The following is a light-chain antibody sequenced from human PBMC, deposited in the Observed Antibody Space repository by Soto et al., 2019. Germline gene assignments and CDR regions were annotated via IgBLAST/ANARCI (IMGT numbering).Light chain of an antibody. CDR1: QSVSSY. Sequence: EIVLTQSPATLSLSPGERATLSCRASQSVSSYLAWYQQKPGQAPRLLIYDASHRATGIPASFSGSGSGTAVSLPTSSLEPEDFVVYYCQQHSNWPPVTFGGGTKVEIK. CDR2: DAS. J-gene: IGKJ4*01. CDR3: QQHSNWPPVT. V-gene: IGKV3-11*01.